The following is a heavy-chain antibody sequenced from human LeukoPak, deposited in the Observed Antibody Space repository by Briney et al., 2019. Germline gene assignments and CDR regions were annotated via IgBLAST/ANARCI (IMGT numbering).Heavy chain of an antibody. D-gene: IGHD3-22*01. V-gene: IGHV3-23*01. J-gene: IGHJ4*02. Sequence: GGSLRLSCAASGFTFSSYAMSWVRQAPGKGLEWVSAISGSGGSTYYADSVKGRFTISRDNSKNTLYLQMNSLRAEDTAVYYCAKDRIYYYDSSGSLDYWGQGTLVTVSS. CDR2: ISGSGGST. CDR1: GFTFSSYA. CDR3: AKDRIYYYDSSGSLDY.